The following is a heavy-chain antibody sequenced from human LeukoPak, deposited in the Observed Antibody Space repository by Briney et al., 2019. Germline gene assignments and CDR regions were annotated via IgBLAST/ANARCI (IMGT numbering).Heavy chain of an antibody. CDR2: IYYSGST. Sequence: SETLSLTCTVSGGSISSYYWSWIRQPPGKGLEWIGYIYYSGSTNYNPSLKSRVTISVDTSKNQFSLKLSSVTAADTAVYYCARVDIAVADHYYYYYGMDVWGQGTTVTVSS. V-gene: IGHV4-59*01. D-gene: IGHD6-19*01. J-gene: IGHJ6*02. CDR1: GGSISSYY. CDR3: ARVDIAVADHYYYYYGMDV.